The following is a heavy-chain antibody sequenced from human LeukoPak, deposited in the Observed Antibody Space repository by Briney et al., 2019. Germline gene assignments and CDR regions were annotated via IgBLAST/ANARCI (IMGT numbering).Heavy chain of an antibody. J-gene: IGHJ4*02. Sequence: ASVKVSCKASGYTFTSYYMHWVRQAPGQGLEWVVWISANNGETNYAQKVQGRVTVTTDTSTSTAYMELRSLRSDDTAVYYCARAPPRVTAAGYDYWGQGTLVTVSS. CDR3: ARAPPRVTAAGYDY. CDR1: GYTFTSYY. D-gene: IGHD6-13*01. V-gene: IGHV1-18*04. CDR2: ISANNGET.